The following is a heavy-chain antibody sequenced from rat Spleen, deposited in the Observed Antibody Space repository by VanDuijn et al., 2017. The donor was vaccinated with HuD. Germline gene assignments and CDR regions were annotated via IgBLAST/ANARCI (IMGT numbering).Heavy chain of an antibody. CDR2: INKDSRII. CDR1: GFNFNDYW. V-gene: IGHV4-2*01. J-gene: IGHJ2*01. Sequence: EVKLVESGGGLVQPGRSLKLSCAASGFNFNDYWMGWVRQAPGKGLEWVGEINKDSRIIKYSPSLKDKFTVSRDNVQKTLYLQMSKLGSEDTAIYYCVREERGVDYWGQGVMVTVSS. CDR3: VREERGVDY.